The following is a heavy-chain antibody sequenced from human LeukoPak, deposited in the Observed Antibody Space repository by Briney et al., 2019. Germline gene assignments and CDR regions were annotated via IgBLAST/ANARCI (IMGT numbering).Heavy chain of an antibody. CDR1: GGSISSYY. CDR3: AREGKPDNWFDP. Sequence: SETLTLTCTVSGGSISSYYWSWIRQPPGKGLVCIGYIYCSGSTNYNPSLKSRVTISVDTSKNQFSRKLSSVTAADTAVYYCAREGKPDNWFDPWGQGTLVTVSS. J-gene: IGHJ5*02. V-gene: IGHV4-59*01. CDR2: IYCSGST. D-gene: IGHD4-23*01.